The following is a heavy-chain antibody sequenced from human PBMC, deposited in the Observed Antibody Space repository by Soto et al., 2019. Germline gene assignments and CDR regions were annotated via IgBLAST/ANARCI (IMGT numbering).Heavy chain of an antibody. Sequence: GGSLRLSCSVFGFTFSSYAMHWVRQAPGKGLQYASSISSNGVSTYYADSVKGRFTISRDNSKNTLYLQMSSLRVEDTAVYYCVKDRYVDYWGQGTLVTVSS. CDR2: ISSNGVST. J-gene: IGHJ4*02. CDR1: GFTFSSYA. V-gene: IGHV3-64D*06. CDR3: VKDRYVDY.